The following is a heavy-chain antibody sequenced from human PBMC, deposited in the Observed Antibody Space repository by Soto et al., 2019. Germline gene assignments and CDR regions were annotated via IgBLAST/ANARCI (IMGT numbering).Heavy chain of an antibody. CDR2: IYYSGST. CDR1: GGSINSHC. CDR3: ARKDRYSGYDFDY. Sequence: SETLSLTCTVSGGSINSHCCSWIRLPPVKGLEWIGSIYYSGSTYYNPSLKSRVTISVDTSKNQFSLKLSSVTAADTAVYYCARKDRYSGYDFDYWGQGTLVTVSS. V-gene: IGHV4-59*05. D-gene: IGHD5-12*01. J-gene: IGHJ4*02.